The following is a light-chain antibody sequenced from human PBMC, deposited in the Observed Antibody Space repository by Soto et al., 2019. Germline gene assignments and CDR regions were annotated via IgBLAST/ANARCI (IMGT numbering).Light chain of an antibody. J-gene: IGKJ3*01. CDR3: QHYGGSFI. Sequence: EIVLTQSPGTLSLSPGEGATVSCRVSQSINSKSLVWYQRKFGQAPRLLIYNTSSRATGIPDRFSGSGSGTDFTLSISRLEPEDFVVYYCQHYGGSFIFGPGTKV. CDR1: QSINSKS. V-gene: IGKV3-20*01. CDR2: NTS.